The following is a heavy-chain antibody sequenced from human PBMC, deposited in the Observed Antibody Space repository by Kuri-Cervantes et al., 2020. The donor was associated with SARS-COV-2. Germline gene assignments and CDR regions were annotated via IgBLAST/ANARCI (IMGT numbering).Heavy chain of an antibody. D-gene: IGHD3-10*01. CDR2: IKQDGSEK. J-gene: IGHJ4*02. V-gene: IGHV3-7*01. CDR3: ARDGLLWFGESFNFDY. CDR1: GFTFSSYG. Sequence: GESLKISCAASGFTFSSYGMHWVRQAPGKGLEWVANIKQDGSEKYYVDSVKGRFTISRDNAKNSLYLQMNSLRAEDTAVYYCARDGLLWFGESFNFDYWGQGTLVTVSS.